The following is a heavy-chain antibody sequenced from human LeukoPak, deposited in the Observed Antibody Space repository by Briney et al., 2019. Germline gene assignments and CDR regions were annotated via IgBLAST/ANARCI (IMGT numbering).Heavy chain of an antibody. Sequence: QTGGSLRLSCAASGFTFSSYGMHWVRQAPGKGLEWVAVISYDGSNKYYADSVKGRFTISRDNSKNTLYLQMNSLRAEDTAVYYCAGVGYCSGGSCYKGGNWFDPWGQGTLVTVSS. CDR2: ISYDGSNK. J-gene: IGHJ5*02. CDR3: AGVGYCSGGSCYKGGNWFDP. V-gene: IGHV3-30*03. D-gene: IGHD2-15*01. CDR1: GFTFSSYG.